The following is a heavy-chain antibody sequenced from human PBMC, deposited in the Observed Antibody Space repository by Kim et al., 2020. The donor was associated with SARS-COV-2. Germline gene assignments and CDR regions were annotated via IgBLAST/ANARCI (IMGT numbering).Heavy chain of an antibody. Sequence: STIYYAAAVKGRFTISRDNAKNSLYLQMNSRRAEDTAVYYWASLLYGMDVWGQGTTVTVSS. CDR2: STI. V-gene: IGHV3-48*03. CDR3: ASLLYGMDV. J-gene: IGHJ6*02.